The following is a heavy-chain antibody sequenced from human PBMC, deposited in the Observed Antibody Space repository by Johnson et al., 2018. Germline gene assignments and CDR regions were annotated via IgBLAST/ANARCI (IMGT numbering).Heavy chain of an antibody. D-gene: IGHD3-9*01. CDR1: GFTFDDYT. V-gene: IGHV3-43*01. Sequence: EVQLVESGGVVVQPGGSLRLSCAASGFTFDDYTMHWVRQAPGKGLEWVSLISWDGGSTYYADSVKGRFTISKDNSKNSLYLQMNSLITEDTALYYCAKDGRLLRYFDWAFIFQHWGQGTLVTVSS. CDR2: ISWDGGST. J-gene: IGHJ1*01. CDR3: AKDGRLLRYFDWAFIFQH.